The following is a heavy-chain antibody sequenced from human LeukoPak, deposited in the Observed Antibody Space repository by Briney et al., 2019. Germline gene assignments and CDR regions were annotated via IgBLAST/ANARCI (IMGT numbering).Heavy chain of an antibody. V-gene: IGHV3-23*01. Sequence: GGSLRLSCAASGFTFSNYAMSWVRQAPGKGLEWVSTISGSDGGTYYADSVKGRFTISRDNSKNTLSLQMNSLRAEDTAVYYCAKDGFYCSGSSCYFDYWGQGTLVTVSS. CDR1: GFTFSNYA. CDR2: ISGSDGGT. D-gene: IGHD2-15*01. J-gene: IGHJ4*02. CDR3: AKDGFYCSGSSCYFDY.